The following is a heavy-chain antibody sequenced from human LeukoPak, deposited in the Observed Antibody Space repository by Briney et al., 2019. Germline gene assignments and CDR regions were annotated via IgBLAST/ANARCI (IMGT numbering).Heavy chain of an antibody. CDR1: GGSISSSNW. Sequence: PETLSLTCAVSGGSISSSNWWSWVSQPPGKGLEWIGEIYHSGSTNYNPSLKSRVTISVDKSKNQFSLKLSSVTAADTAVYYCARIAPGIAAAAVGAFDYWGQGTLVTVSS. CDR2: IYHSGST. V-gene: IGHV4-4*03. CDR3: ARIAPGIAAAAVGAFDY. D-gene: IGHD6-13*01. J-gene: IGHJ4*02.